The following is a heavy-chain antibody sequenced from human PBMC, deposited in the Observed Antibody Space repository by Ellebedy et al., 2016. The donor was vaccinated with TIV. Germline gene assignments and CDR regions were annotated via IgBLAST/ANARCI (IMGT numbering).Heavy chain of an antibody. CDR3: ARRVGATPPDF. CDR2: MYLTGRT. CDR1: GGSISSYD. V-gene: IGHV4-59*08. D-gene: IGHD1-26*01. J-gene: IGHJ4*02. Sequence: SETLSLTXTVSGGSISSYDWSWIRQPPGKGLEWIGYMYLTGRTSYNPSLKSRVTISIDTSKNQFSLKLSSVTATDTAVYYCARRVGATPPDFWGQGTLVTVSA.